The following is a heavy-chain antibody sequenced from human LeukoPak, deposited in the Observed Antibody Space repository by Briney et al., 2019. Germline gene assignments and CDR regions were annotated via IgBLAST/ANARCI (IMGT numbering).Heavy chain of an antibody. CDR3: ARVRHSSGYYYSFDI. CDR1: GFTFSSYS. D-gene: IGHD3-22*01. J-gene: IGHJ3*02. Sequence: GGSLRLSCAASGFTFSSYSMNWVRQAPGKGLEWVSSISSSSSYIYYADSVEGRFTISRDNAKNSLYLQMNSLRAEDTAVYYCARVRHSSGYYYSFDIWGQGTMVTVSS. V-gene: IGHV3-21*01. CDR2: ISSSSSYI.